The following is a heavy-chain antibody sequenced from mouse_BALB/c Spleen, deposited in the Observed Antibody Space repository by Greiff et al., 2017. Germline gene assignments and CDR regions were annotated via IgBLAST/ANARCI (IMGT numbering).Heavy chain of an antibody. CDR3: ARITTVH. CDR1: GFNIKDTY. D-gene: IGHD1-1*01. Sequence: EVKLVESGAELVKPGASVKLSCTASGFNIKDTYMHWVKQRPEQGLEWIGRIDPANGNTKYDPKFQGKATITADTSSNTAYLQLSSLTSEDTAVYYCARITTVHWGQGTTLTVSS. V-gene: IGHV14-3*02. CDR2: IDPANGNT. J-gene: IGHJ2*01.